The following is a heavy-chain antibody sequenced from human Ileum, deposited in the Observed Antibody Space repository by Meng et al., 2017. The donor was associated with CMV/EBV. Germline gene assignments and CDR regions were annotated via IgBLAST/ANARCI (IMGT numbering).Heavy chain of an antibody. CDR2: IYSSGII. D-gene: IGHD4-11*01. CDR3: ARLQAWDWFDP. CDR1: GGSINSFY. V-gene: IGHV4-4*07. J-gene: IGHJ5*02. Sequence: GSRPDSGPGLVTHSETLSVTCMVSGGSINSFYWSWIRQPAGKGLEWIGRIYSSGIINYNPSLKSRVTVSVDTSKNQFSLKVNSVTAADTAVYYCARLQAWDWFDPWGQGTLVTVSS.